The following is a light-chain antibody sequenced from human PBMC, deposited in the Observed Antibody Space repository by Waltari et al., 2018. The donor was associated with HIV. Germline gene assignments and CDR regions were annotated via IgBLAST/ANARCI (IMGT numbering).Light chain of an antibody. CDR1: SSNIGTNY. CDR3: GTGDSSRSVGV. V-gene: IGLV1-51*01. Sequence: QSVFPQPPSVSAAPGQKVTISCSGSSSNIGTNYVSWYQQFPGTAPKILIVASEKPPAGILNRLTTSNSGTADTVGITGSQTGGGAECEGGTGDSSRSVGVLGGGTKRTVL. CDR2: ASE. J-gene: IGLJ3*02.